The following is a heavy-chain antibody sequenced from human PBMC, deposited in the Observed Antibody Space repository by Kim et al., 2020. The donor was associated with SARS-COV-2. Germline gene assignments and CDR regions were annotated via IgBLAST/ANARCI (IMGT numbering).Heavy chain of an antibody. CDR3: ATGGRLKLSGSYYDAFDI. CDR1: GYTLTELS. Sequence: VSVKVSCKVSGYTLTELSMHWVRQAPGKGLEWMGGFDPEDGETIYAQKFQGRVTMTEDTSTDTAYMELSSLRSEDTAVYYCATGGRLKLSGSYYDAFDIWGQGTMVTVSS. V-gene: IGHV1-24*01. CDR2: FDPEDGET. J-gene: IGHJ3*02. D-gene: IGHD1-26*01.